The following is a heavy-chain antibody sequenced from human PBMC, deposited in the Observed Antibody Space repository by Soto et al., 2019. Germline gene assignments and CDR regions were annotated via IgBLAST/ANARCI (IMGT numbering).Heavy chain of an antibody. Sequence: SETLSLTCAVSGGSISGSYYYWAWLRQSPGKGPEWIGSVFYTGCTPYNPSLESRVSVSVDTSKSQFSLKLSAVTAADTAVYYCATSQKGYNWNYFDHWGQGALVTVSS. CDR2: VFYTGCT. J-gene: IGHJ4*02. CDR3: ATSQKGYNWNYFDH. V-gene: IGHV4-39*01. D-gene: IGHD1-20*01. CDR1: GGSISGSYYY.